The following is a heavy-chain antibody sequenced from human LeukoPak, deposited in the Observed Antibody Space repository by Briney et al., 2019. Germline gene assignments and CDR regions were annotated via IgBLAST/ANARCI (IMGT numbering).Heavy chain of an antibody. CDR1: GLTFSSYW. CDR3: ASQGEYYYYYMDV. J-gene: IGHJ6*03. CDR2: IKQDGSEK. Sequence: GGSLRLSCAASGLTFSSYWMSWVRQAPGKGLEWVANIKQDGSEKYYVDSVKGRFTISRDNAKNSLYLQMNSLRAEDTAVYYCASQGEYYYYYMDVWGKGTTVTVSS. V-gene: IGHV3-7*01. D-gene: IGHD3-16*01.